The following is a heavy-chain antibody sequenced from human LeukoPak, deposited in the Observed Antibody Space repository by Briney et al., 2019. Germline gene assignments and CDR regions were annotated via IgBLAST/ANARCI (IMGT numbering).Heavy chain of an antibody. CDR2: IIPIFGTA. D-gene: IGHD3-22*01. J-gene: IGHJ4*02. CDR3: ASRYYYDSSGYYLAY. CDR1: GGTFISYA. V-gene: IGHV1-69*13. Sequence: SVKVSCKASGGTFISYAISWVRQAPGQGPEWMGGIIPIFGTANYAQKFQGRVTITADESTSTAYMELSSLRSEDTAVYYCASRYYYDSSGYYLAYWGQGTLVTVSS.